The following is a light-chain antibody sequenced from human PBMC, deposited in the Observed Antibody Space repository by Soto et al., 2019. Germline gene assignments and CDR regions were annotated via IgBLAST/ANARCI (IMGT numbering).Light chain of an antibody. CDR3: QHYNSYSEA. V-gene: IGKV1-5*03. J-gene: IGKJ1*01. Sequence: DIQMTQPPSTLSATAGDRVTITCRASQTISSWLAWYQQKPGKAPKLLIYKASTLKSGVPSRFSGSGSGTEFTLTISSLQPDDFATYYCQHYNSYSEAFGQGTKVDIK. CDR1: QTISSW. CDR2: KAS.